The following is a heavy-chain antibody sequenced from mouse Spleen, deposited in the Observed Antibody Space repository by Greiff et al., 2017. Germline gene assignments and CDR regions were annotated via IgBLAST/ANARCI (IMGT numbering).Heavy chain of an antibody. V-gene: IGHV1-55*01. D-gene: IGHD2-12*01. Sequence: QVQLQQPGADLLKPGASVKMSCKASGYTFTSYWITWVKQSPGQGLEWIGVIYPGCGSTSYNQKFKSKATLTVDPSSSTAYMHLSSLTSEDSAVYYCERGGYSRFAYWGQGTLVTVSA. CDR1: GYTFTSYW. CDR2: IYPGCGST. CDR3: ERGGYSRFAY. J-gene: IGHJ3*01.